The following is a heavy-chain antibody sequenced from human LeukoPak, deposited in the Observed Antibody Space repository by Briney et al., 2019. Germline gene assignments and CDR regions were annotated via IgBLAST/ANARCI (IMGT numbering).Heavy chain of an antibody. CDR2: IKSKTDGGTT. J-gene: IGHJ4*02. CDR1: GFTFSNAW. CDR3: TTDSSSWLGVFEY. V-gene: IGHV3-15*01. D-gene: IGHD6-13*01. Sequence: GGSLRLSCAASGFTFSNAWMSWVRQAPGKGLEWVGRIKSKTDGGTTDYAAPVKGRFTISRDDSKNTLYLQMNSLKTEDTAVYYCTTDSSSWLGVFEYWGQGTLVTVSS.